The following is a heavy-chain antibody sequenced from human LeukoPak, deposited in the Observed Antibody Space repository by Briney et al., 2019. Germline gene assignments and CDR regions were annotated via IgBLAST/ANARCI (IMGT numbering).Heavy chain of an antibody. J-gene: IGHJ4*02. CDR1: GFTFSSYA. D-gene: IGHD6-6*01. V-gene: IGHV3-23*01. Sequence: GGSLRLSCAASGFTFSSYAMSWVLQAPGKGLEWVSAISGSGGSTYYADSVKGRFTISRDNSKNTLYLQMNSLRAEDTAVYYCAKDLQSQKYHDWGQGTLVTVSS. CDR2: ISGSGGST. CDR3: AKDLQSQKYHD.